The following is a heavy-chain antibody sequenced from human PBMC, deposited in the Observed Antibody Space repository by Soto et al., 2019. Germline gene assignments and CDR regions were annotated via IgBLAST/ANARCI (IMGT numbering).Heavy chain of an antibody. J-gene: IGHJ4*02. CDR1: GDSVSRTSVA. CDR2: TYYRSKWNS. V-gene: IGHV6-1*01. CDR3: VRGQFSAFDC. Sequence: QVQLHQSGPGLVKPSQTLSLTCVISGDSVSRTSVAWNWIRQSPSRGLEWLGRTYYRSKWNSDYAVSVRGRITINPDTSKSQFSLQLNSVTPEDTAVYYCVRGQFSAFDCWGQGTLVTVSS.